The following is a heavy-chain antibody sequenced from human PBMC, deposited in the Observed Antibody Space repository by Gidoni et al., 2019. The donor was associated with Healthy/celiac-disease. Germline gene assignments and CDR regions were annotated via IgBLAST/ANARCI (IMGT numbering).Heavy chain of an antibody. J-gene: IGHJ4*02. CDR3: ARDSEMATIRPFDY. CDR2: ISSSSSNI. Sequence: EVQLVESGGGLVKPGGSLRLSCAASGFTCSSFSMNWVRQAPGKGLGWVSSISSSSSNIYYADSVKGRFTISRDNAKNSLYLQMNSLRAEDTAVYYCARDSEMATIRPFDYWGQGTLVTVSS. V-gene: IGHV3-21*01. D-gene: IGHD5-12*01. CDR1: GFTCSSFS.